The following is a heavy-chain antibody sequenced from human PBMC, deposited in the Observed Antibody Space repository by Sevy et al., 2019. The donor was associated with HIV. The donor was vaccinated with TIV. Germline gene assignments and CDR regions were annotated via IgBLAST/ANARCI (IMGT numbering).Heavy chain of an antibody. CDR2: FDPEDGKT. D-gene: IGHD3-22*01. Sequence: ASVKVSCKVSGYTLTQLSMHWVRQAPGKGLEWMGTFDPEDGKTIYAQKFQGRVTMTEDKSTDTAYMQLTSLRSEDMAVFYCAVTKDYYDSSGYPFDYWGLGTLVTVSS. CDR3: AVTKDYYDSSGYPFDY. CDR1: GYTLTQLS. J-gene: IGHJ4*02. V-gene: IGHV1-24*01.